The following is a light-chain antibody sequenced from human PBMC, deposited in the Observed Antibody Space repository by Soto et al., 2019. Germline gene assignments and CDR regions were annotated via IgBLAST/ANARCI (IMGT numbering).Light chain of an antibody. J-gene: IGKJ2*01. CDR3: QQSYSFPYT. V-gene: IGKV1-39*01. CDR1: QSISSH. CDR2: GAS. Sequence: DIQMTQSPSSLSASVGDRVTITCRASQSISSHLNWYQQKPGKAPKFLIYGASSLQSGVPSTFSGSGSGTDFTLTISSLQPEDFATYYCQQSYSFPYTFCQGTKLEIK.